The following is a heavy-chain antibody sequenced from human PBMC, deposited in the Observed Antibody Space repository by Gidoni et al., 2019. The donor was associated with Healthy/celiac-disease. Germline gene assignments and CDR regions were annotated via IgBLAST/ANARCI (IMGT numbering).Heavy chain of an antibody. J-gene: IGHJ4*02. Sequence: EVQLVESGGGLVQPGGSLRRSCSASGFTFSSYAMHWVRQAPGKGLEYVSAISSNGGSTYYADSVKGRFTISRDNSKNTRYRQMSSLRAEDTAVYYCVKDLAIVATIEDYWGQGTLVTVSS. V-gene: IGHV3-64D*06. CDR1: GFTFSSYA. D-gene: IGHD5-12*01. CDR2: ISSNGGST. CDR3: VKDLAIVATIEDY.